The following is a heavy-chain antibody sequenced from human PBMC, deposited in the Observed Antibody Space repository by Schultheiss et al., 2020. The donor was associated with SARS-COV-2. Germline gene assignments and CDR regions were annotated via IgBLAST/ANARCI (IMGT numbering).Heavy chain of an antibody. CDR2: INHSGST. V-gene: IGHV4-34*01. J-gene: IGHJ4*02. CDR3: ARGRTAKGDGYNYPFFHY. D-gene: IGHD5-24*01. CDR1: GGSISSYY. Sequence: SETLSLTCTVSGGSISSYYWSWIRQPPGKGLEWIGEINHSGSTNYNPSLKSRVTTSVDTSKNQFSLKLNSVTAADTAVYYCARGRTAKGDGYNYPFFHYWGQGTLVTVSS.